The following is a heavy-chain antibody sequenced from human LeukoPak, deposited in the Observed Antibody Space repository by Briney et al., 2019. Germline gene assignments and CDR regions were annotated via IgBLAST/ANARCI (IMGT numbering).Heavy chain of an antibody. CDR3: AKAGSGHYYDY. J-gene: IGHJ4*02. D-gene: IGHD3-22*01. CDR1: GFAFNSYD. Sequence: GGSLRLSCAASGFAFNSYDMTWVRWAPGKGLEWVSLITTDTYYADSVRGRFTISRDNSKDTLYLQMNSLRADDTAVYYCAKAGSGHYYDYWGQGTLVTVSS. CDR2: ITTDT. V-gene: IGHV3-23*01.